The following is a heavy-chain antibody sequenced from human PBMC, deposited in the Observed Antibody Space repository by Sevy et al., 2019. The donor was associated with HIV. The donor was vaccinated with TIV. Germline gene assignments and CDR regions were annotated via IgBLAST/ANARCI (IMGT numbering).Heavy chain of an antibody. CDR1: GFTFSSYS. Sequence: GGSLRLSCAASGFTFSSYSMNWVRQAPGKGLEWVSYISSSSSTIYYADSVKGRFTISRDNAKNSLYLQMSSLRADDTALYYCARVPSTGRYGMDVWRQGTTVTVSS. CDR3: ARVPSTGRYGMDV. V-gene: IGHV3-48*01. D-gene: IGHD3-10*01. J-gene: IGHJ6*02. CDR2: ISSSSSTI.